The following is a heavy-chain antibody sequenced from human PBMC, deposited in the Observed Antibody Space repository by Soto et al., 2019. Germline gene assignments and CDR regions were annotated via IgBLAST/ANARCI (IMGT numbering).Heavy chain of an antibody. V-gene: IGHV1-18*01. CDR2: ISAYNGNT. D-gene: IGHD3-22*01. J-gene: IGHJ6*02. Sequence: SVKVSCKASGYTFTSYGISWVRQAPGQGLEWMGWISAYNGNTNYAQKLQGRVTMTTDTSTSTAYMELRSLRSDDTAVYYCARESIRGVDSSGYYLLEGEYYGMDVWGQGTTVTVSS. CDR3: ARESIRGVDSSGYYLLEGEYYGMDV. CDR1: GYTFTSYG.